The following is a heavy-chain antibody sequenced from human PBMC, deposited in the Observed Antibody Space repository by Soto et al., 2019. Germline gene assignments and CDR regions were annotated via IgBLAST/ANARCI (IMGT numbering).Heavy chain of an antibody. J-gene: IGHJ6*02. V-gene: IGHV4-31*01. D-gene: IGHD3-10*01. CDR3: ARTKGRYYYGSGSYYNLDYGMDV. CDR1: GGSISSGGYY. CDR2: IYYSGST. Sequence: LSLTCTVSGGSISSGGYYWSWIRQHPGKSLERIGYIYYSGSTSYNPSLKNQLTKSVDTSKKQITLKLSSLTTADTVVYYCARTKGRYYYGSGSYYNLDYGMDVWGQGTTVT.